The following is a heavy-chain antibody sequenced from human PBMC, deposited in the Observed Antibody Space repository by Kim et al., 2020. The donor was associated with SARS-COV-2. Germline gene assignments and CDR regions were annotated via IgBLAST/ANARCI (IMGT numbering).Heavy chain of an antibody. Sequence: GGSLRLSCAASGFSFSDSNIHWVRQASGKGLEWVGRIGKKSNNYENAYAASVTGRFIISRDDSKNTAYLQMNSLKTDDTDVYYCSRHTAATGPDCWRQGT. CDR3: SRHTAATGPDC. D-gene: IGHD6-25*01. CDR1: GFSFSDSN. CDR2: IGKKSNNYEN. J-gene: IGHJ4*02. V-gene: IGHV3-73*01.